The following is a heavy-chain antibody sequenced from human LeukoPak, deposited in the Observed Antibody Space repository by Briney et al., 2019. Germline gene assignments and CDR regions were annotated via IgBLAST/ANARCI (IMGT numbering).Heavy chain of an antibody. Sequence: PGGSLRLSCAASGFTFSSYAMHWVRQAPGKGLEWVAVISYDGSNKYYAYSVKGRFTISRDNSKNTLYLQMNSLRAEDTAVYYCARGVRGYSYPIFDYWGQGTLVTVSS. D-gene: IGHD5-18*01. CDR3: ARGVRGYSYPIFDY. J-gene: IGHJ4*02. V-gene: IGHV3-30-3*01. CDR1: GFTFSSYA. CDR2: ISYDGSNK.